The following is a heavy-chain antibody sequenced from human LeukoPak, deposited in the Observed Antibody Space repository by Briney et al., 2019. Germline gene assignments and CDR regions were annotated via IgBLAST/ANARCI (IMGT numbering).Heavy chain of an antibody. J-gene: IGHJ5*02. V-gene: IGHV3-23*01. CDR2: ISSSGDST. CDR1: GFTLSSYA. D-gene: IGHD6-13*01. Sequence: GGSLRLSCAASGFTLSSYAMSWVRQAPGKGLEWVSVISSSGDSTYYADSVKGRFAISRDNSKNTLYLQMNSLRAEDSAVYYCAKHSSRWSYENWFDPWGQGTLVTVSS. CDR3: AKHSSRWSYENWFDP.